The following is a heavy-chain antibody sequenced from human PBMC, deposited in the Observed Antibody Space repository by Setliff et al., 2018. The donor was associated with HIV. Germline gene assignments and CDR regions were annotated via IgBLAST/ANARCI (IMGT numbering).Heavy chain of an antibody. J-gene: IGHJ4*02. Sequence: GASVKVSCKASGYTFTSYGISWVRQAPGQGLEWMGWISAYNGNTNYAQTLQGRVTMTTDTSTSTAYMELRSLRSDDTAVYYCARHASTWYYESSGPHFDYWGQGTLVTVSS. CDR2: ISAYNGNT. D-gene: IGHD3-22*01. V-gene: IGHV1-18*01. CDR1: GYTFTSYG. CDR3: ARHASTWYYESSGPHFDY.